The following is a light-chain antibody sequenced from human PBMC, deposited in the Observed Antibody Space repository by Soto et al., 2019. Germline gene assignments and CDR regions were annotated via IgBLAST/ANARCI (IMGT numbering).Light chain of an antibody. Sequence: QSVLTQPPSASGTPGQTVTISCSGSSSNIGSAYIYWYQHLPGTAPKLLIYRNNQRPSGVPDRFSASKSGTSASLAISGLRSEDDADYYCAAWDDSLVVFGGGTKVHRP. J-gene: IGLJ2*01. CDR2: RNN. CDR1: SSNIGSAY. CDR3: AAWDDSLVV. V-gene: IGLV1-47*01.